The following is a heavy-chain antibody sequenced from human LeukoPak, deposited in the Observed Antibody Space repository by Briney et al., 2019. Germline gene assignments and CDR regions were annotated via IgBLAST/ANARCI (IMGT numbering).Heavy chain of an antibody. J-gene: IGHJ5*02. V-gene: IGHV4-39*01. Sequence: SETLSLTCTVSGGSISSSSYYWGWIRQPPGKGLEWIGSIYYSGSTYYNPSLKSRVTISVDTSKNQFSLRLSSVTAADTAVYYCARQTDILTGSIFWFDPWGQGTLVTVSS. CDR3: ARQTDILTGSIFWFDP. CDR2: IYYSGST. D-gene: IGHD3-9*01. CDR1: GGSISSSSYY.